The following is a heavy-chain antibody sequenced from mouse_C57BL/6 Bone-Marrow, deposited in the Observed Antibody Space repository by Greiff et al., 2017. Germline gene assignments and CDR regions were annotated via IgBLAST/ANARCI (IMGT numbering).Heavy chain of an antibody. D-gene: IGHD1-1*01. CDR2: ISSGGSYI. CDR1: GFTFSSYG. J-gene: IGHJ3*01. V-gene: IGHV5-6*01. Sequence: EVQLVESGGDLVKPGGSLKLSCAASGFTFSSYGMSWVRQTPDKRLEWVASISSGGSYIYYPDSVKGRFTISRDNAKNTLYLQMSSLKSEDTSMYCCARDTVVAPFAYWGQGALVTVSA. CDR3: ARDTVVAPFAY.